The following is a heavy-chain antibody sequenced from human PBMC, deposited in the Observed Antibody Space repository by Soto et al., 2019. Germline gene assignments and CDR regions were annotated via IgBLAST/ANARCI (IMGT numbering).Heavy chain of an antibody. V-gene: IGHV4-34*10. CDR2: IYYNGNT. CDR3: ARATTVTSSFFFYGLDV. Sequence: PSETLSLTCAVYGGSFSGYYWSWIRQPPGKGLEWIGHIYYNGNTYYNPSLKSRLTMSLDTSQNQFSLHLTSVIAADSALYFCARATTVTSSFFFYGLDVWGQGPTVTVSS. CDR1: GGSFSGYY. D-gene: IGHD4-17*01. J-gene: IGHJ6*02.